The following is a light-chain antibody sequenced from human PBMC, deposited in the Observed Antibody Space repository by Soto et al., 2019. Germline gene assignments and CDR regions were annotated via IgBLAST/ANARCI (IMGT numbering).Light chain of an antibody. CDR3: QQRNNWPPELT. CDR1: QSVGSGSF. Sequence: EIVLTQSPATLSLSPGDSATLSCRASQSVGSGSFLAWYQQKFGQAPRLLIYEASTRATGIPARFSGSGSGTDFTLTISSLEPEDFAVYYCQQRNNWPPELTFGGGIRVEIK. CDR2: EAS. V-gene: IGKV3-11*01. J-gene: IGKJ4*01.